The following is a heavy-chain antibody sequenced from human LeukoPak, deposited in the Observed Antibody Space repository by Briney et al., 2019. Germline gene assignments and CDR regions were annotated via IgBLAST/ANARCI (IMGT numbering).Heavy chain of an antibody. D-gene: IGHD5-24*01. V-gene: IGHV3-9*01. CDR2: ISWNSGSI. CDR3: AKVKDGYTRSGWYFDL. J-gene: IGHJ2*01. CDR1: GFTFDDYA. Sequence: GGSLRLSCAASGFTFDDYAMLWVRQAPGKGLEWVSGISWNSGSIGYADSVKGRFTISRDNAKNSLYLQMNSLRAEDTALYYCAKVKDGYTRSGWYFDLWGRGTLVTVSS.